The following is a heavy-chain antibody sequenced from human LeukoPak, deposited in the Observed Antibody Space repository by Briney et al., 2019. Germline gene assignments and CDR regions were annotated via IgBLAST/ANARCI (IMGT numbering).Heavy chain of an antibody. D-gene: IGHD4-17*01. J-gene: IGHJ3*02. Sequence: QPGGSLRLSCAASGFTVSSNYMSWVRQAPGKGLEWGSIIYSRGTTYYADSVKGRFTISRDDSKNTLYLQMNGLRAEDTAVYYCAREGATVTSDAFDIWGQGTMVTVSS. CDR1: GFTVSSNY. V-gene: IGHV3-66*01. CDR3: AREGATVTSDAFDI. CDR2: IYSRGTT.